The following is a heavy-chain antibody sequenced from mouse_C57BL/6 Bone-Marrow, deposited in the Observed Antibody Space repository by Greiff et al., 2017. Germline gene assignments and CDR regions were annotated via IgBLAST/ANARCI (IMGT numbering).Heavy chain of an antibody. Sequence: QVQLQQSGPGLVQPSQSLSITCTVSGFSLTSYGVHWVRQSPGKGLEWLGVIWSGGSTDYNAAFISRLSISKDNSTSHVFFKRNSLQADETSIYYFASYGSSAAWFAYWGQGTLVTVSA. CDR2: IWSGGST. J-gene: IGHJ3*01. CDR3: ASYGSSAAWFAY. V-gene: IGHV2-2*01. D-gene: IGHD1-1*01. CDR1: GFSLTSYG.